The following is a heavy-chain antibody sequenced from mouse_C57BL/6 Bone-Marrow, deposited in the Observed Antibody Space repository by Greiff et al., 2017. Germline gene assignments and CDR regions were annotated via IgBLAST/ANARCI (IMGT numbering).Heavy chain of an antibody. CDR1: GYTFTSYW. Sequence: QVQLQQPGAELVKPGASVKMSCKASGYTFTSYWITWVKQRPGQGLEWIGDIYPGSGSTNYNEKFKSKATLTVDTSSSTAYMQLSSLTSEDSAVYYCARGRSYSYYAMDYWGQGTSVTVSS. D-gene: IGHD1-1*01. J-gene: IGHJ4*01. CDR3: ARGRSYSYYAMDY. V-gene: IGHV1-55*01. CDR2: IYPGSGST.